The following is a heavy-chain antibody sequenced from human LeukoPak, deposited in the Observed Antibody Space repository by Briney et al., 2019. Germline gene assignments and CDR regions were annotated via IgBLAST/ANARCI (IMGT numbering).Heavy chain of an antibody. CDR2: IYYSGST. V-gene: IGHV4-39*01. D-gene: IGHD6-13*01. Sequence: SETLSLTCTVSGGSISSSSYYWGWIRQPPGKGLEWIGSIYYSGSTYYNPSLKGRVTISVDTSKNQFSLKLSSVTAADTAVYYCARHHSSSWYRVIDYWGQGTLVTVSS. J-gene: IGHJ4*02. CDR3: ARHHSSSWYRVIDY. CDR1: GGSISSSSYY.